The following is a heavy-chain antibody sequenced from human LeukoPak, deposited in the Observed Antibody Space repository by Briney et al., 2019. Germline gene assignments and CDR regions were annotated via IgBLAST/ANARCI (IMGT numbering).Heavy chain of an antibody. J-gene: IGHJ6*03. CDR2: IYYSGAT. CDR3: ARVDFGRAGWYYYYYYMDV. Sequence: PSETLSLTCAVSGGSINSGGYSWSWIRQPPGKGLEWIGYIYYSGATYYNPSLKSRVTISVDTSKNQFSLKLSSVTAADTAVYYCARVDFGRAGWYYYYYYMDVWGKGTMVTVSS. CDR1: GGSINSGGYS. V-gene: IGHV4-30-4*07. D-gene: IGHD6-19*01.